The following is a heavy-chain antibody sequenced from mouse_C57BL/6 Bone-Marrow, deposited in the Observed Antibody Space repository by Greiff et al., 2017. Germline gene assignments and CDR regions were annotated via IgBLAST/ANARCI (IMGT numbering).Heavy chain of an antibody. D-gene: IGHD3-2*02. J-gene: IGHJ3*01. CDR3: ADDSSGYEETWFAY. CDR2: IYPGDGDT. V-gene: IGHV1-82*01. CDR1: GYAFSSSW. Sequence: QVQLKESGPELVKPGASVKISCKASGYAFSSSWMNWVKQRPGKGLEWIGRIYPGDGDTNYNGKFKGKATLTADKSSSTAYMQLSSLTSEDSAVYYWADDSSGYEETWFAYWGQGTLVTVSA.